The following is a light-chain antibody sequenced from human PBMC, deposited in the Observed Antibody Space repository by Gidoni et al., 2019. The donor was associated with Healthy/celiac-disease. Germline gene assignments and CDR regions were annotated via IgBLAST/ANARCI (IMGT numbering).Light chain of an antibody. CDR3: QQYNNWHPYT. J-gene: IGKJ2*01. Sequence: EIVMTQSPATLSVSPGERATLSCRASQSVSSNLAWYQQKPGQAPRLLIYGASTRATGIPARLSGSGSGTEFTLTISSLQSEDFAVYYCQQYNNWHPYTFGQGTKLEIK. CDR1: QSVSSN. CDR2: GAS. V-gene: IGKV3-15*01.